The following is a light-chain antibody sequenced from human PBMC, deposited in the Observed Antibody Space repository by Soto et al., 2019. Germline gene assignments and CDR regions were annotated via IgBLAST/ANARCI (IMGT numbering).Light chain of an antibody. J-gene: IGKJ2*01. V-gene: IGKV3-20*01. CDR2: GAS. CDR3: QQYGSSQYT. Sequence: EIVLTQSPGTLSLSPGERATLSCRASQSVSSSYLAWYQQKPGQAPRLLIYGASSRATGIPDRFSGSGSGTDFTLTISGLETEDFAVYYCQQYGSSQYTFGQGTKMEIK. CDR1: QSVSSSY.